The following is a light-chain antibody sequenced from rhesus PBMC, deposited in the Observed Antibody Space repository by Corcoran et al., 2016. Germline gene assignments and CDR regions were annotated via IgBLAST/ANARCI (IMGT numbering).Light chain of an antibody. CDR3: QPGYSTPPT. J-gene: IGKJ1*01. V-gene: IGKV1-25*01. CDR1: QDINNI. CDR2: KAS. Sequence: DIQMTQSPSSLSASVGDRVTITCQASQDINNILAWDQQKPGKVPKLLIYKASNLQSGVPVRFSGRGSGTDFTLTISSLQPEDFATYYCQPGYSTPPTFGQGTKVEI.